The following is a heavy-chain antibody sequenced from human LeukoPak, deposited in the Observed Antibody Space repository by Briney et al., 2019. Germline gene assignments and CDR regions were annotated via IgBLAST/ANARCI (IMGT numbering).Heavy chain of an antibody. CDR3: AKDPYSGYDFRSIYFDY. CDR2: ISGSGGST. D-gene: IGHD5-12*01. Sequence: PGGSLRLSCAASGFTFSSYAMSWVRQAPGKGLEWVSAISGSGGSTYYADSVKGRFTISRDNSKNTLYLQMSSLRAEDTAVYYCAKDPYSGYDFRSIYFDYWGQGTLVTVSS. V-gene: IGHV3-23*01. J-gene: IGHJ4*02. CDR1: GFTFSSYA.